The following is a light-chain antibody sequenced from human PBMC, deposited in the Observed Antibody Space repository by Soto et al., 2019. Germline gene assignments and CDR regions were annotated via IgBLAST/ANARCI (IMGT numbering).Light chain of an antibody. Sequence: EIMFRKSPGTLSLSQGERATLSCRASQSVSSYLAWYQQKPGQAPRLLIYDASNRATGIPARFSGSGSGTDFTLTISSLEPEDFAIYYCQQRSNGIPITFGQGTRLEIK. CDR3: QQRSNGIPIT. CDR1: QSVSSY. V-gene: IGKV3-11*01. J-gene: IGKJ5*01. CDR2: DAS.